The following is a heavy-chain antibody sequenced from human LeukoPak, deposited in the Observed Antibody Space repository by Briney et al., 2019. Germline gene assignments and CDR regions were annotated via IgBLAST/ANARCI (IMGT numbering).Heavy chain of an antibody. J-gene: IGHJ4*02. CDR1: GFTTSNYE. CDR2: ITGSVSII. Sequence: GGSLRLSCAASGFTTSNYEMNWVRQAPGKGLEWVSYITGSVSIIYYADSVKGRFTISRDNAKKSLYLQMNSLRAEDTAVYYCARRPYYSAGFDYWGQGTLVTVSS. CDR3: ARRPYYSAGFDY. V-gene: IGHV3-48*03. D-gene: IGHD3-10*01.